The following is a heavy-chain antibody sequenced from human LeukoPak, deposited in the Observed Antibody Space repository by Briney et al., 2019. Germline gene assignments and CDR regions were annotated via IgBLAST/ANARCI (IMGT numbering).Heavy chain of an antibody. CDR2: INHSGST. D-gene: IGHD6-13*01. CDR1: GGSFSGYY. CDR3: ARGRIAAAGTWYFQH. Sequence: SETLSLTCAVYGGSFSGYYWSWIRQPPGKGLEWIGEINHSGSTNYNPSLKSRVTISVDTSKNQFPLKLSSVTAADTAVYYCARGRIAAAGTWYFQHWGQGTLVTVSS. V-gene: IGHV4-34*01. J-gene: IGHJ1*01.